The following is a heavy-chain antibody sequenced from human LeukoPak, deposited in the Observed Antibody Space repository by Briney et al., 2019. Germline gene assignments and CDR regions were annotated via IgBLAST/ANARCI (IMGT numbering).Heavy chain of an antibody. D-gene: IGHD3-10*01. CDR2: ISDSGGST. CDR3: AKSGMIRGAMDV. Sequence: GGSLRLSCAASGFTVSSNYMSWVRQAPGKGLEWVSVISDSGGSTLYADSVKGRFTVSRDNSKNTLYLQMNSLRVEDTAVYYCAKSGMIRGAMDVWGQGTTVTVSS. CDR1: GFTVSSNY. J-gene: IGHJ6*02. V-gene: IGHV3-23*01.